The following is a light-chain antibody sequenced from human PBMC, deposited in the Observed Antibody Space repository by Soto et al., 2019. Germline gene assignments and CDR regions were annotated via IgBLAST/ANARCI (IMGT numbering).Light chain of an antibody. V-gene: IGLV2-18*02. J-gene: IGLJ1*01. Sequence: QSVLTQPPSVSGSPGRAVTISCTGTSSDVGSYNRVSWYQQSPGTAPKLMIYEVSNRPSGVPDRFSGSKSGNTASLTISGLQAEDEADYYCSSCTSISTYVFGTGTKVTGL. CDR1: SSDVGSYNR. CDR3: SSCTSISTYV. CDR2: EVS.